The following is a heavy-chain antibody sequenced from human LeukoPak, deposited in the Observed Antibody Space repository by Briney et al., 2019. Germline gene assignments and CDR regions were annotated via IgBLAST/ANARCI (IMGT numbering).Heavy chain of an antibody. V-gene: IGHV4-4*07. CDR2: IYTSGST. Sequence: SEALSLTCTVSGGSSSISSYYWSWIRQPAGKGLEWIGRIYTSGSTNYNPSLKSRVTMSVDTSKNQFSLKLSSVTAADTAVYYCARGSGSYSPFDYWGQGTLVTVSS. D-gene: IGHD1-26*01. J-gene: IGHJ4*02. CDR1: GGSSSISSYY. CDR3: ARGSGSYSPFDY.